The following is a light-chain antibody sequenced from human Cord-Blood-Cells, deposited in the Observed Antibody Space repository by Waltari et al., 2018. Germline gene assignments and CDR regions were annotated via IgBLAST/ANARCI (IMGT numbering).Light chain of an antibody. V-gene: IGKV1-5*03. CDR2: KAS. CDR1: QSISSW. Sequence: DIQMTQSPSTLYASVGDRVTITCRASQSISSWLAWYQQKPGKAPKLLIYKASSLESGVPSRFSGSGSGTEFTLTISSLQPDDCATYYCQQYNSYSWTFGQGTKVEIK. J-gene: IGKJ1*01. CDR3: QQYNSYSWT.